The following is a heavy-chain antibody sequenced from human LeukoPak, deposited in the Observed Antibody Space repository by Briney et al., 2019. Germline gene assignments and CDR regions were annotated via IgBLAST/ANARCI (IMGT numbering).Heavy chain of an antibody. Sequence: PSETLSLTCTVSGGSISSYYWSWIRQPPGKGLEWIGYIYYSGGTNYNPSLKSRVTISVDTSKNQFSLKLSSVTAADTAVYYCARDRCSGGSCYSVGPWFDPWGQGTLVTVSS. V-gene: IGHV4-59*01. D-gene: IGHD2-15*01. CDR2: IYYSGGT. CDR3: ARDRCSGGSCYSVGPWFDP. CDR1: GGSISSYY. J-gene: IGHJ5*02.